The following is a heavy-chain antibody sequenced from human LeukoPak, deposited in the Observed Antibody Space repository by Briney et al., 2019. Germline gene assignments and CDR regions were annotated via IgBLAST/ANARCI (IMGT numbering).Heavy chain of an antibody. J-gene: IGHJ4*02. Sequence: GGSLRLSCAASGFTFSSYAMSWVRQAPGKGPEWVSAISGSGGSTYYADSVKGRFTISRDNSKNTLYLQMNSLRAEDTAVYYCAKSTRAYDFWTTVPFYWGQGTLVTVSS. CDR3: AKSTRAYDFWTTVPFY. D-gene: IGHD3-3*01. CDR1: GFTFSSYA. V-gene: IGHV3-23*01. CDR2: ISGSGGST.